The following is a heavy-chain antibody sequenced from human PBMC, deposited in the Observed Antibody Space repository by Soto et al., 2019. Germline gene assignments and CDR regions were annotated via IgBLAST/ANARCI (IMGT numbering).Heavy chain of an antibody. CDR1: GFTFSSYS. J-gene: IGHJ3*02. CDR2: ISSSSSYI. V-gene: IGHV3-21*01. D-gene: IGHD5-12*01. Sequence: GGSLRLSCAASGFTFSSYSMNWVRQAPGKGLEWVSSISSSSSYIYYADSVKGRFTISRDNAKNSLYLQMNSLRAEDTAVYYCARDIIIVATTGAFDIWGQGTMVTVSS. CDR3: ARDIIIVATTGAFDI.